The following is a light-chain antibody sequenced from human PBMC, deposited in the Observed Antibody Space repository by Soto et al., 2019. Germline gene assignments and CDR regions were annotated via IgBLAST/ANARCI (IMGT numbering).Light chain of an antibody. V-gene: IGKV3-11*01. J-gene: IGKJ1*01. CDR2: DAS. CDR1: QSISTY. CDR3: QHRSNWWT. Sequence: EIVLTQSPATLSLSPGERATLSCRASQSISTYLAWYQQKAGQAPRLLINDASNRATGIPARFSGSGSGTDFTLTISSLEPDDFAVYYCQHRSNWWTFGQGTKVEIK.